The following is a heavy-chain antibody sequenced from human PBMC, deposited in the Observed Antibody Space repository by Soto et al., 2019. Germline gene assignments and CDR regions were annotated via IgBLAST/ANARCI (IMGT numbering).Heavy chain of an antibody. V-gene: IGHV3-11*01. CDR1: EFTFSDYY. Sequence: PGGSLRLSCAASEFTFSDYYMRWIRQAPGKGLEWVSYISSSGSTIYYADSVKGRFTISRDNAKNSLYLQMNSLRAEDTAVYYCSGDHRSRYFFDYWGQGTLVTVSS. CDR3: SGDHRSRYFFDY. CDR2: ISSSGSTI. J-gene: IGHJ4*02.